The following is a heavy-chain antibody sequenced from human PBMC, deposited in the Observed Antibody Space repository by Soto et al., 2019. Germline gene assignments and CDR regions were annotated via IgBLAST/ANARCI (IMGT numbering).Heavy chain of an antibody. Sequence: GGSLRLSCAASGFTVSSNYMSWVRQAPGKGLEWVSVIYSGGSTYYADSVKGRFTISRDNSKNTLYLQMNGLRAEDTAVYYCARGGLVGATPSYYYYYGMDVWGQGTTVTVSS. CDR2: IYSGGST. D-gene: IGHD1-26*01. CDR3: ARGGLVGATPSYYYYYGMDV. CDR1: GFTVSSNY. J-gene: IGHJ6*02. V-gene: IGHV3-53*01.